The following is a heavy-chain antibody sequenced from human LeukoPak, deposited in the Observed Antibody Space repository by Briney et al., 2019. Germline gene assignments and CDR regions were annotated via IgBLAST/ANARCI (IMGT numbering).Heavy chain of an antibody. J-gene: IGHJ4*02. Sequence: GGSLRLSCAASGFTFSSYAMSWVRQAPGKGLEWVSAISGSGSSTYYADSVKGRFAVSRDNSKNALYLQMNSLRAEDTAVYYCAKHRYYDSSGYYYNFDYWGQGTLVTVSS. CDR2: ISGSGSST. CDR1: GFTFSSYA. CDR3: AKHRYYDSSGYYYNFDY. D-gene: IGHD3-22*01. V-gene: IGHV3-23*01.